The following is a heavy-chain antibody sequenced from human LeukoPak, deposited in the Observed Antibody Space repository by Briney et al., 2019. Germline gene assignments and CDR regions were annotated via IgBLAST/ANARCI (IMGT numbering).Heavy chain of an antibody. Sequence: GGSLRLSCAASGFTFRSYAMSWVRQAPGKGPEWVSTISNSGGISYDADSVKGRFTISRDNYKNTLYLQMNSLRADDTAVYYCAKDHLTTVFYNWFDSWGQGTLVTVSS. CDR1: GFTFRSYA. J-gene: IGHJ5*01. CDR3: AKDHLTTVFYNWFDS. V-gene: IGHV3-23*01. D-gene: IGHD4-17*01. CDR2: ISNSGGIS.